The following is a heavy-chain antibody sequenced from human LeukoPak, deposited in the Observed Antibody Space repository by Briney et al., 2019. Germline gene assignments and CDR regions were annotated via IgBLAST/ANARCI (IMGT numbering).Heavy chain of an antibody. J-gene: IGHJ4*02. V-gene: IGHV1-18*01. CDR2: ISAYNGNT. Sequence: ASVKVSCKASGYTFTSYGISWVRQAPGQGGEWRGWISAYNGNTNYAQNLQARVTMTTVTSTSTAYMELRSLRSDDTAVYYCARGFCTEWLLYRALDYWGQGTLVTVSS. CDR1: GYTFTSYG. CDR3: ARGFCTEWLLYRALDY. D-gene: IGHD3-3*01.